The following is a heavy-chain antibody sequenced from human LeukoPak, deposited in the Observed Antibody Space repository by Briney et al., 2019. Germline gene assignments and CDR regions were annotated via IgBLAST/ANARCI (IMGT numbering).Heavy chain of an antibody. J-gene: IGHJ4*02. D-gene: IGHD1-26*01. CDR3: ARRLVGATHYFDY. CDR2: IYHSGST. Sequence: TPSETLSLTCTVSGYSISSGYYWGWIRQPPGKGLEWIGSIYHSGSTYYNPSLKRRATISVDTSKNQFSLKLSSVTAADTAVYYCARRLVGATHYFDYWGQGTLVTVSS. V-gene: IGHV4-38-2*02. CDR1: GYSISSGYY.